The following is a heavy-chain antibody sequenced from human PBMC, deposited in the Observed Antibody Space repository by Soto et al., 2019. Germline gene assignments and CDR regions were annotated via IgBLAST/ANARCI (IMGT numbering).Heavy chain of an antibody. V-gene: IGHV4-34*01. Sequence: PSGTPSPTSAVYGGCFCGFYWTWVRQPPGTGLEWIGEINHSGSTNYNPSLKSRVTISVDTSKYQFSLKLISVTAADTAVYYCARDKITGLFDYWGQGTLLTVSS. CDR3: ARDKITGLFDY. D-gene: IGHD2-8*02. J-gene: IGHJ4*02. CDR2: INHSGST. CDR1: GGCFCGFY.